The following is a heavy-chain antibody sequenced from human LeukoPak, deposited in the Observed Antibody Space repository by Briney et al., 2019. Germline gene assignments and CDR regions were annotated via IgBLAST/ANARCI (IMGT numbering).Heavy chain of an antibody. Sequence: SETLSLTCTVSGGSISSYYWSWIRQPPGKGLEWIGYIYYSGSTNYNPSLKSRVSMSVDTSKNQFSLRLSSVTAADTAVYYCARVGDYALKDWGQGTLVTVSS. D-gene: IGHD3-16*01. CDR1: GGSISSYY. CDR3: ARVGDYALKD. J-gene: IGHJ4*02. V-gene: IGHV4-59*12. CDR2: IYYSGST.